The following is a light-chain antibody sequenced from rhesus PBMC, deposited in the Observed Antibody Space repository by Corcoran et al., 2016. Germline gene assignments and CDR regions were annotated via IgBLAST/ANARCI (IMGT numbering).Light chain of an antibody. CDR3: QQYSSRPLT. Sequence: DIQMTQSPSSLSASVGDTVTITCRASPGISSWLAWYQQKPGKAPKLLIYKASSLQSGVPSRFSGSGSGTDFTLTISSLQSEDFATYYCQQYSSRPLTFGGGTKVELK. CDR1: PGISSW. J-gene: IGKJ4*01. V-gene: IGKV1-22*01. CDR2: KAS.